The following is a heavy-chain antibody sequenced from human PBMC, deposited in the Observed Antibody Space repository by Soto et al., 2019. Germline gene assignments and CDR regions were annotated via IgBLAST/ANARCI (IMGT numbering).Heavy chain of an antibody. CDR2: ISGSGGST. Sequence: PGWYLTRSFAASGLTFSSYAMSWIRQAPGKGLEWVSAISGSGGSTYYADSVKGRFTISRDNSKNTLYLQMNSLRAEDTAVYYCAKDQDIVVVPAASDVWGQGTTVTVSS. J-gene: IGHJ6*01. CDR3: AKDQDIVVVPAASDV. CDR1: GLTFSSYA. V-gene: IGHV3-23*01. D-gene: IGHD2-2*01.